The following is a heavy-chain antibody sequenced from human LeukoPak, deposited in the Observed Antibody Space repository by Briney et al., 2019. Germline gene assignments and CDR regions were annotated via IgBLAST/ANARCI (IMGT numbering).Heavy chain of an antibody. D-gene: IGHD1-26*01. V-gene: IGHV5-51*01. CDR1: GYSFTTQW. CDR3: ARRGSYYWFDY. Sequence: GESLKFSCKVSGYSFTTQWIGWVRQMPGKGLEWMGIIHPVNSETRYRPSFEGQVTISADTSISTVFLQWNSLKSSDTAMYYCARRGSYYWFDYWGQGTLVTVSS. J-gene: IGHJ5*01. CDR2: IHPVNSET.